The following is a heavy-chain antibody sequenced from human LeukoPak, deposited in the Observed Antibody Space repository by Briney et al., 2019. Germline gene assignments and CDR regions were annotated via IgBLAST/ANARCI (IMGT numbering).Heavy chain of an antibody. D-gene: IGHD3-22*01. CDR3: ARVKWFPPGGWFDP. V-gene: IGHV1-69*05. Sequence: SVKVSCKASGGTFSSYAISWVRQAPGQGLEWMGGIIPIFGTANYAQKFQGRVTITTDESTSTAYMELSSLRSEDTAVYYCARVKWFPPGGWFDPWGQGTLVTVSS. J-gene: IGHJ5*02. CDR1: GGTFSSYA. CDR2: IIPIFGTA.